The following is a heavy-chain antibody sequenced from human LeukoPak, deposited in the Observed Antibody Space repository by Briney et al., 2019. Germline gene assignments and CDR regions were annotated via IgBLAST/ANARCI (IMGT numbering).Heavy chain of an antibody. CDR1: GFTFSSYS. V-gene: IGHV3-48*04. CDR2: ISSSGSTI. Sequence: GGSLRLSCAASGFTFSSYSMNWVRQAPGKGLEWVSYISSSGSTIYYADSVKGRFTISRDNAKNSLYLQMNSLRAEDTAVYYCARLPSVWDYFDYWGQGTLVTVSS. D-gene: IGHD3-16*01. J-gene: IGHJ4*02. CDR3: ARLPSVWDYFDY.